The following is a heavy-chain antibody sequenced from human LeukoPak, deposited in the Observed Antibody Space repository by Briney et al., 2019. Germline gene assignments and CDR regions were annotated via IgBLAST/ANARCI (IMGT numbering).Heavy chain of an antibody. CDR3: ARDPGYSSGWYYFDY. Sequence: GGSLRLSCAASGFTVSSNYMSWVRQAPGKGLEWVSVIYSGGSTYYADSVKGRFTISRDNSKNTLYLQMNSLRAEDTAVYYCARDPGYSSGWYYFDYWGQGTLVTVSP. CDR2: IYSGGST. D-gene: IGHD6-19*01. CDR1: GFTVSSNY. V-gene: IGHV3-66*01. J-gene: IGHJ4*02.